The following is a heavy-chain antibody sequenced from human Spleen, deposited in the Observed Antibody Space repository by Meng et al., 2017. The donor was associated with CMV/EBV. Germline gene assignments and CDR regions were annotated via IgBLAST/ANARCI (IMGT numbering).Heavy chain of an antibody. CDR1: GFTFSRYW. J-gene: IGHJ4*02. Sequence: GESLKISCAASGFTFSRYWMHWVRQAPGKGLVWVSCVNSDGSSTTYADSVKGRFTISRDNAKNTLYLQMNSLRAEDTAVYYCARSMEAADTLDYWGQGTLVTVSS. CDR3: ARSMEAADTLDY. V-gene: IGHV3-74*01. CDR2: VNSDGSST. D-gene: IGHD6-13*01.